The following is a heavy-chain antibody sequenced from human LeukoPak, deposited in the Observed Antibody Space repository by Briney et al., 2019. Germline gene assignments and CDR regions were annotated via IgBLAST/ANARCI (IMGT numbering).Heavy chain of an antibody. J-gene: IGHJ4*02. Sequence: GGSLRLSCAASGFTFSTYWMHWARQAPGKGLVWVSRIIGDGTSTDYADSVKGRFIISRDNAKNTVYLQMNSLRAEDTAVYYCARDLHIAAADYWGQGTLVTVSS. D-gene: IGHD6-13*01. V-gene: IGHV3-74*01. CDR2: IIGDGTST. CDR1: GFTFSTYW. CDR3: ARDLHIAAADY.